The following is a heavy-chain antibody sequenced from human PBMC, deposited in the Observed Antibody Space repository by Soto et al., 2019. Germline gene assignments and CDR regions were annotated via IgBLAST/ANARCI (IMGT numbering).Heavy chain of an antibody. CDR1: GWTVCSYG. V-gene: IGHV3-23*01. CDR2: ITGSGSDT. CDR3: VKLGSSSWSTHPYSAY. J-gene: IGHJ4*02. Sequence: LRRSSAACGWTVCSYGRCWVHQAPRKGLAWVSAITGSGSDTYYVDSVKGRFTISRDNSENTLYLQMSSVRAEDTAIYFCVKLGSSSWSTHPYSAYWRQGSLVPVSP. D-gene: IGHD2-2*01.